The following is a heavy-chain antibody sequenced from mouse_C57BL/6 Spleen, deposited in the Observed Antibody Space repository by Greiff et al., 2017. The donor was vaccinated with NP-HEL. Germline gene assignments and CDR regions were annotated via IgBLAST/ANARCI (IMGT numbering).Heavy chain of an antibody. Sequence: QVQLKQPGAELVRPGSSVKLSCKASGYTFTSYWMHWVKQRPIQGLEWIGNIDPSDSETHYNQKFKDKATLTVDKSSSTAYMQLSSLTSEDSAVYYCARSHLSPAMDYWGQGTSVTVSS. D-gene: IGHD1-1*01. CDR1: GYTFTSYW. CDR2: IDPSDSET. J-gene: IGHJ4*01. CDR3: ARSHLSPAMDY. V-gene: IGHV1-52*01.